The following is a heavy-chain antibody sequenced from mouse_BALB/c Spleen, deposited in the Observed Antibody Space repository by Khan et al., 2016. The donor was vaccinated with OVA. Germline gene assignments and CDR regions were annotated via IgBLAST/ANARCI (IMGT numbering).Heavy chain of an antibody. CDR2: INPTSGYT. CDR3: ARDRIDC. J-gene: IGHJ2*01. V-gene: IGHV1-7*01. CDR1: GYTFSTYW. Sequence: QVQLKQSGAELAKPGASVKMSCKASGYTFSTYWMHWVKQRPGQGLEWIGYINPTSGYTDYNEKFKDKATLSADKSSSTAYMQLSSLTSEDSAVYYCARDRIDCWCRGTTLTVSS.